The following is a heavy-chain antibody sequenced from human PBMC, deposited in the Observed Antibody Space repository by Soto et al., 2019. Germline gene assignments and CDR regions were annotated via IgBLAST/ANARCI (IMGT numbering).Heavy chain of an antibody. V-gene: IGHV5-51*01. CDR2: IYPGDSDT. D-gene: IGHD3-3*01. CDR3: ASFYDFWSRAFDI. CDR1: GYTFTNYW. J-gene: IGHJ3*02. Sequence: PGESLKISCKGSGYTFTNYWIGWVRQMPGKGLEWMGIIYPGDSDTRYSPSFQGQVTISADKSISTAYLQWSSLKASDTAMYYCASFYDFWSRAFDIWGQGTMVTVSS.